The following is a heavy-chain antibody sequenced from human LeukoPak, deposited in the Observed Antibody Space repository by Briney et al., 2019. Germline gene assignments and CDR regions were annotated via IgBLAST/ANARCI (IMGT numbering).Heavy chain of an antibody. Sequence: GGSLRLSCAASGFTFNKYPMHWVRQAPGKGLEWVALISSDGRDNYYADSVKGRFTISRDNSKNTLYLQMNGVRAEDTAVYYCAREGYCSGGSCWGYFDYWGQETLVTVSS. V-gene: IGHV3-30*04. CDR2: ISSDGRDN. D-gene: IGHD2-15*01. J-gene: IGHJ4*02. CDR3: AREGYCSGGSCWGYFDY. CDR1: GFTFNKYP.